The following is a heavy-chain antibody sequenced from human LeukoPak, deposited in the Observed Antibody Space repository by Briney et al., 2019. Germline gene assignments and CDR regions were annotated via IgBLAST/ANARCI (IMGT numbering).Heavy chain of an antibody. CDR3: VKSFSAYNSGSDSIDF. V-gene: IGHV3-23*01. J-gene: IGHJ3*01. D-gene: IGHD3-10*01. CDR1: GFTFSSFA. CDR2: LSNGGGVT. Sequence: PGGSLRLSCAASGFTFSSFAMDWVRQAPAKGLEWVSALSNGGGVTSYADSVKGRFTISRDNSKNTLFLQMNSLRAEDTAVYYCVKSFSAYNSGSDSIDFWGQRTMVTVSS.